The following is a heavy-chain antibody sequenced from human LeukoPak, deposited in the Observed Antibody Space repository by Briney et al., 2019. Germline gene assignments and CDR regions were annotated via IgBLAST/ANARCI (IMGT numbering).Heavy chain of an antibody. D-gene: IGHD5-18*01. Sequence: GASVKVSCKASGYTFTSYGISWVRQAPGQGLEWMGWISAYNGNTNYAQKLQGRVTMTTDTSTSTAYMELRSLRSDDTAVYYCARVGSEGYSYGYVRGNWFDPWGQGTLVTVSS. CDR2: ISAYNGNT. V-gene: IGHV1-18*01. J-gene: IGHJ5*02. CDR1: GYTFTSYG. CDR3: ARVGSEGYSYGYVRGNWFDP.